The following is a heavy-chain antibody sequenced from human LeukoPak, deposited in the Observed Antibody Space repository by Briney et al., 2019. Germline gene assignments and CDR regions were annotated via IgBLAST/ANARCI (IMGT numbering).Heavy chain of an antibody. J-gene: IGHJ5*02. Sequence: SETLSLTCTVPGDSLNTYYWTWIRQTPGKALEWIGFVASSGTSNYNPSLKSRVSISIDTSKNQFSLALTSVTPADTAVYYCARVVRGVVTSNWFDPWGQGTLVSVSS. CDR3: ARVVRGVVTSNWFDP. D-gene: IGHD2-21*02. CDR2: VASSGTS. V-gene: IGHV4-59*01. CDR1: GDSLNTYY.